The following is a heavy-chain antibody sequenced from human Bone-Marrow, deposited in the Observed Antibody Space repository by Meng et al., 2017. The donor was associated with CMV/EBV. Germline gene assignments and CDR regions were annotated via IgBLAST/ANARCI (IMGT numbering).Heavy chain of an antibody. D-gene: IGHD3-10*01. Sequence: ASVKVSCKASGYTFTGFGITWVRQAPGQGLEWMGWISGNNGNANYAQKFQGRISMTTDTSTNTAYMDLGSLRSEDTAVYYCGRRLRYGSGNYQYNCGQGTLVTVSS. V-gene: IGHV1-18*01. CDR3: GRRLRYGSGNYQYN. CDR1: GYTFTGFG. CDR2: ISGNNGNA. J-gene: IGHJ4*02.